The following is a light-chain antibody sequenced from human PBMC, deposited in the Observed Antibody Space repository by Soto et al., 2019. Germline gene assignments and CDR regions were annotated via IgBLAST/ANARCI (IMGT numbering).Light chain of an antibody. CDR2: GAS. Sequence: EMVMTQSPATLSVSPGERATLSCRASQSVSSSYLAWYQQKPGQAPRLLIYGASSRATGIPDRFSGGGSGTDFTLTISRLEPEDFAVYYCQQFSSYPLTFGGGTKVDIK. CDR1: QSVSSSY. J-gene: IGKJ4*01. V-gene: IGKV3-20*01. CDR3: QQFSSYPLT.